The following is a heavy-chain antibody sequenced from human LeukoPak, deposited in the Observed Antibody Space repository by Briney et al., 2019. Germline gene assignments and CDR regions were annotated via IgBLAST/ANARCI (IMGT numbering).Heavy chain of an antibody. Sequence: ASVKVSCKASGYTFTGHYMQWVRQAPGQGPEWMGCINPNSGGASFAPKLQGRVTMTRDTSMSTAYMELSRLRSDDTAVYHCARYALYASGGASGFDIWGQVTMVTVSS. CDR3: ARYALYASGGASGFDI. CDR1: GYTFTGHY. V-gene: IGHV1-2*02. J-gene: IGHJ3*02. CDR2: INPNSGGA. D-gene: IGHD3-10*01.